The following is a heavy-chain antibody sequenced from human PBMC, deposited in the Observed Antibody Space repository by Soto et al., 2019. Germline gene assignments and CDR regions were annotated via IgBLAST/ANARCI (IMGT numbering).Heavy chain of an antibody. CDR1: GFTFSSYA. J-gene: IGHJ4*02. Sequence: EVQLLESGGGLVQPGGSLRLSCAASGFTFSSYAMRWVRQAPGKGLEWVSAVSGSGGSTYYADSVKGRFTISRDNSKNTLYLQMNSLRAEDTAVYYGARRGPGTYFDYWGQGPLVPVSS. CDR3: ARRGPGTYFDY. CDR2: VSGSGGST. V-gene: IGHV3-23*01. D-gene: IGHD6-13*01.